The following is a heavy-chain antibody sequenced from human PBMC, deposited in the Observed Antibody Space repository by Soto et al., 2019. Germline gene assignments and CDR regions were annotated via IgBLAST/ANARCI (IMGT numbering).Heavy chain of an antibody. CDR2: ISDSGTTS. V-gene: IGHV3-23*01. CDR1: GVIFSRSA. Sequence: GGSLRLSCAASGVIFSRSAMSWVRQAPGKGLEWVSTISDSGTTSYDTDSVKDRFTISRDRSRNTLYLQMDSLRADDTAVYYCAKAPNWNHESGYFDYWGQGTLVTVSS. D-gene: IGHD1-1*01. J-gene: IGHJ4*02. CDR3: AKAPNWNHESGYFDY.